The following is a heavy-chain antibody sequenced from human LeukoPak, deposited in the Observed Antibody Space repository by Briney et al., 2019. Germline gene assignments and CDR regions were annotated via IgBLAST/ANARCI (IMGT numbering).Heavy chain of an antibody. Sequence: SETLSLTCAVYGGSFSGYYWSWIRQPPGKGLEWIGEINHSGSTNYNPSLKSRVTISVDTSKNQFSLKLSSVTAADTAVYYCARGDYGSGVTYYYYSGMDVWGQGTTVTVSS. CDR2: INHSGST. CDR3: ARGDYGSGVTYYYYSGMDV. D-gene: IGHD3-10*01. CDR1: GGSFSGYY. V-gene: IGHV4-34*01. J-gene: IGHJ6*02.